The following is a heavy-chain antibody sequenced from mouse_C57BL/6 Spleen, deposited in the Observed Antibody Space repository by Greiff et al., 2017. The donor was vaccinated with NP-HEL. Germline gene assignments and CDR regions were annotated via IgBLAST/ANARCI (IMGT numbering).Heavy chain of an antibody. D-gene: IGHD2-3*01. J-gene: IGHJ2*01. V-gene: IGHV1-42*01. CDR1: GYSFTGYY. CDR3: ARWGLLFDY. Sequence: EVQLQQSGPELVKPGASVKISCKASGYSFTGYYMNWVKQSPEKSLEWIGEINPSTGGTTYNQKFKAKATLTVDKSSSTAYMQLKSLTSEDSAVYYCARWGLLFDYWGQGTTLTVSS. CDR2: INPSTGGT.